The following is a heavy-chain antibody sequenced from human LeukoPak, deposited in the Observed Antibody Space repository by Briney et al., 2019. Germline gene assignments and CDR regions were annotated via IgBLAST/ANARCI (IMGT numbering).Heavy chain of an antibody. CDR3: ARHRPSSTMPGIAL. J-gene: IGHJ4*02. CDR1: GGSINRGFYY. D-gene: IGHD2-21*01. CDR2: IYYSGTT. Sequence: SETLSLTCTVSGGSINRGFYYWGWIRQPPGKGLAWIGSIYYSGTTYYNPSLKSRVTISVDTSRNLFSLQLTSVTVADTAVYFCARHRPSSTMPGIALWGQGTLVTVSS. V-gene: IGHV4-39*01.